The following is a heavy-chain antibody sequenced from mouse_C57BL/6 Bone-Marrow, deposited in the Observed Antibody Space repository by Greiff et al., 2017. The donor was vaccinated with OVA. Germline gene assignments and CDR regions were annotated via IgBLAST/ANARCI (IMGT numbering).Heavy chain of an antibody. CDR3: ARKLDYGSSYDAMDY. D-gene: IGHD1-1*01. J-gene: IGHJ4*01. Sequence: DVKLQESGPVLVKPGASVKMSCKASGYTFTDYYMNWVKQSHGKSLEWIGVINPYNGGTSYNQKFKGKATLTVDKSSSTAYMELNSLTSEDSAVYYCARKLDYGSSYDAMDYWGQGTSVTVSS. CDR2: INPYNGGT. V-gene: IGHV1-19*01. CDR1: GYTFTDYY.